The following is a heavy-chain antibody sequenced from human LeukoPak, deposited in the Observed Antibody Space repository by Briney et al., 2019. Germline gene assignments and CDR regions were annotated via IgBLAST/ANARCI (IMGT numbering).Heavy chain of an antibody. J-gene: IGHJ3*02. CDR1: GFTFSSYW. CDR2: IKQDGSEK. CDR3: ARVFRPSLTVFIIRGAFDI. Sequence: GGSLRLPCAASGFTFSSYWMSWVRQAPGKGLEWVANIKQDGSEKYYVDSVKGRFTISRDNAKNSLYLQMNSLRAEDTAVYYCARVFRPSLTVFIIRGAFDIWGQGTMVTVSS. V-gene: IGHV3-7*01. D-gene: IGHD3-3*01.